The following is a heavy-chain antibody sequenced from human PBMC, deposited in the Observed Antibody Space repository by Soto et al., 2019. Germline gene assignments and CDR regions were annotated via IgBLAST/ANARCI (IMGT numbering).Heavy chain of an antibody. D-gene: IGHD2-2*01. CDR1: GYTFTSYG. CDR3: ARDVVVPATTYYYYGMDV. CDR2: ISAYNGNT. Sequence: ASVKVSCKASGYTFTSYGISWVRQAPGQGLEWMGWISAYNGNTNYAQKLQGRVTITTDTSTSTAYMELRSLRSDDTAVYYCARDVVVPATTYYYYGMDVWGQGTTVTVSS. V-gene: IGHV1-18*04. J-gene: IGHJ6*02.